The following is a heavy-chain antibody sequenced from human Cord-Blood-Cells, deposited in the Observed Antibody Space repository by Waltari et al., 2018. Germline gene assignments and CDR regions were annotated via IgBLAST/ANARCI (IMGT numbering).Heavy chain of an antibody. Sequence: QVQLQQWGAGLLKPSETLSLTCAVYGGSFSGYYWSWIRQPPGKGLEWIGEINHSGSTNYNPSPKSRVTIHVDTSKNQFSLKLSSVTAADTAVYYCARGYRHRPREFVVVTAIPHAFDIWGQGTMVTVSS. CDR2: INHSGST. J-gene: IGHJ3*02. CDR3: ARGYRHRPREFVVVTAIPHAFDI. CDR1: GGSFSGYY. D-gene: IGHD2-21*02. V-gene: IGHV4-34*01.